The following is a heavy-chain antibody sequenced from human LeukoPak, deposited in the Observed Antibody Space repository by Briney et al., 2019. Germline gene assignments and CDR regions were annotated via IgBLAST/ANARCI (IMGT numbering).Heavy chain of an antibody. D-gene: IGHD3-22*01. Sequence: GGSLRLSCAASGFTFSDYYMSWIRQAPGKGLEWVSYISSSGSTIYYADSVKGRFTISRDNAKNSLYLQMNSLRAEDTAVYYCARDWAKYYYDSSGLDYWGQGTLVTVSS. CDR1: GFTFSDYY. CDR2: ISSSGSTI. J-gene: IGHJ4*02. V-gene: IGHV3-11*01. CDR3: ARDWAKYYYDSSGLDY.